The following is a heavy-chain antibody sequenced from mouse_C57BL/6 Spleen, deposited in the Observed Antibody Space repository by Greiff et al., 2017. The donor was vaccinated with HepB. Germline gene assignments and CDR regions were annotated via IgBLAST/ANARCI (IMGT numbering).Heavy chain of an antibody. CDR2: INPNNGGT. D-gene: IGHD1-1*01. CDR3: AKSKYYGSSYFDY. CDR1: GYTFTDYY. V-gene: IGHV1-26*01. Sequence: EVQLQQSGPELVKPGASVKISCKASGYTFTDYYMNWVKQSHGKSLEWIGDINPNNGGTSYNQKFKGKATLTVDKSSSTAYMELRSLTSEDSAVYYCAKSKYYGSSYFDYWGQGTTPTVSS. J-gene: IGHJ2*01.